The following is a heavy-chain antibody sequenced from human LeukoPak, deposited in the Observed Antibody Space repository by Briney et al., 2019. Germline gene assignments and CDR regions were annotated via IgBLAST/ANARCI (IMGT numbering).Heavy chain of an antibody. J-gene: IGHJ6*03. CDR1: GYSISSGYY. Sequence: SETLSLTCTVSGYSISSGYYWGWIRQPPGKGLEWIGSIYHSGSTYYNPSLKSRVTISVDTSKNQFSLKLSSVTAADTAVYYCARGPQVVGYYYIDEWGKGTTVTVSS. CDR2: IYHSGST. CDR3: ARGPQVVGYYYIDE. D-gene: IGHD2-15*01. V-gene: IGHV4-38-2*02.